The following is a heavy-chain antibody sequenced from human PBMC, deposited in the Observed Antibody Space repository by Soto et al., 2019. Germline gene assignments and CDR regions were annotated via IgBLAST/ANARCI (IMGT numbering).Heavy chain of an antibody. Sequence: GGSLRLSCAASGFTFSSYAMSWVRQAPGKGLEWVSAISGSGGSTYYADSVKGRFTISRDNSKNTLYLQMNSLRAEDTAVYYCAKVWSVVGFGLPGGMDVWGQGTTVTVSS. V-gene: IGHV3-23*01. CDR2: ISGSGGST. CDR3: AKVWSVVGFGLPGGMDV. CDR1: GFTFSSYA. J-gene: IGHJ6*02. D-gene: IGHD3-10*01.